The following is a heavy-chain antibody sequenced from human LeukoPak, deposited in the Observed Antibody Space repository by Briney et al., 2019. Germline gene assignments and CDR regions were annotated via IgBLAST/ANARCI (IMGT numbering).Heavy chain of an antibody. CDR1: GFTFSQYW. D-gene: IGHD3-10*02. V-gene: IGHV3-7*01. Sequence: PGGSLRLSCGVSGFTFSQYWMTWVRQAPGKGLEWVANTKQDGSEKHYVDSVKGRFTISRDNAKNSLYLQMNSLRVEDTAVYYCATSVPQFSYWGQGTLVTVSS. CDR3: ATSVPQFSY. J-gene: IGHJ4*02. CDR2: TKQDGSEK.